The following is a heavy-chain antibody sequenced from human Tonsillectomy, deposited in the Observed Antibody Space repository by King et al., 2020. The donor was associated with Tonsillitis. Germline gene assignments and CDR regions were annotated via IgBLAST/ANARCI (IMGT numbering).Heavy chain of an antibody. CDR3: ARHRVYCSSTSCYWETYYYYYGMDV. D-gene: IGHD2-2*01. Sequence: VQLQESGPGLVKPSETLSLTCTVSGSSISSSSYYWGWIRQPPGKGLEWIGSIYYSGSTYYNPSLKSRVTISVDTSKNQFSLKLSSVTAADTAVYYCARHRVYCSSTSCYWETYYYYYGMDVWGQGTTVTVSS. J-gene: IGHJ6*02. V-gene: IGHV4-39*01. CDR2: IYYSGST. CDR1: GSSISSSSYY.